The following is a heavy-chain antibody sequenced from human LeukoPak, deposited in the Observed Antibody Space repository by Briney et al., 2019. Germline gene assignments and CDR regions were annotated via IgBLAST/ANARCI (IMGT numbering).Heavy chain of an antibody. CDR1: GGPIIRYY. CDR2: IYYSGST. CDR3: ARVSSSSWFAPFDY. Sequence: PSETLSLTCTVSGGPIIRYYWTWIRQPPGKELEWMGYIYYSGSTNYNPSLKSRVTILVDTSKNQFSLKLSSVTAADTAVYYCARVSSSSWFAPFDYWGQGTLVTVSS. J-gene: IGHJ4*02. D-gene: IGHD6-13*01. V-gene: IGHV4-59*01.